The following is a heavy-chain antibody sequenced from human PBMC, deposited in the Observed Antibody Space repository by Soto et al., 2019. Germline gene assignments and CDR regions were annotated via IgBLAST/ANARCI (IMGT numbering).Heavy chain of an antibody. D-gene: IGHD6-19*01. J-gene: IGHJ4*02. V-gene: IGHV4-4*02. CDR3: ASTDRTGYSSGPFDY. CDR2: IYHSGST. Sequence: SETLSLTCAVSGGSISSSNWWSWVRQPPGKGLEWIGEIYHSGSTNYNPSLKSRVTISVDKSKNQFSLKLSSVTAADTAVYYCASTDRTGYSSGPFDYWGQGTLVTVS. CDR1: GGSISSSNW.